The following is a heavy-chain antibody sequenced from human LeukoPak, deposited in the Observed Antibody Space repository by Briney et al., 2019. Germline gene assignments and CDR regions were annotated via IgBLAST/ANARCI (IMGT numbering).Heavy chain of an antibody. D-gene: IGHD6-13*01. Sequence: GGSLRLSCAASGFTFSSYWMSWVRQAPGKGLEWVANIKQDGSGKYYVDSVKGRFTISRDNAKNSLYLQMNSLRAEDTAVYYCARDRMAAAGPYYFDYWGRGTLVTVSS. CDR3: ARDRMAAAGPYYFDY. CDR2: IKQDGSGK. V-gene: IGHV3-7*01. J-gene: IGHJ4*02. CDR1: GFTFSSYW.